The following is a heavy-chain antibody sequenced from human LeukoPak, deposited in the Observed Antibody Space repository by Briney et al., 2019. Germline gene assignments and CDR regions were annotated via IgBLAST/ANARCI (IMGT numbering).Heavy chain of an antibody. CDR1: GFTFDDYA. CDR2: ISWNSGSI. D-gene: IGHD6-13*01. J-gene: IGHJ6*02. V-gene: IGHV3-9*01. CDR3: AKDIAAAGTRYWYGMDV. Sequence: GGSLRLSCAASGFTFDDYAMPWVRQAPGKGLEWVSGISWNSGSIGYADSVKGRFTISRDNAKNSLYLQMNSLRAEDTALYYCAKDIAAAGTRYWYGMDVWGQGTTVTVSS.